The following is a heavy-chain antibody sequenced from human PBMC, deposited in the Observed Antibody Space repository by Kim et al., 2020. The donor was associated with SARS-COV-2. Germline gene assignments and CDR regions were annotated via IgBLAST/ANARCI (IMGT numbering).Heavy chain of an antibody. V-gene: IGHV1-3*01. CDR3: ARRRIAAAGKDYYYGMDV. D-gene: IGHD6-13*01. Sequence: QGRVTITRDTSASTAYMELSSLRSEDTAVYYCARRRIAAAGKDYYYGMDVWGQGTTVTVSS. J-gene: IGHJ6*02.